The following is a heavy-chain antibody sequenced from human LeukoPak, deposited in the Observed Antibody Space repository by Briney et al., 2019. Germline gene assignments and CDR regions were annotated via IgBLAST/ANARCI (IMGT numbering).Heavy chain of an antibody. CDR3: VRDGIGGSTTLDS. Sequence: PGGSLRLSCAASGFSFGGYGMHWVRQTPGKGLDWVSFVRYDGSKTYYGDSVKGRFTISRDNSNNTVYLQTNRLRPDDTAVYYCVRDGIGGSTTLDSWGQGTLVTVSS. J-gene: IGHJ5*01. CDR1: GFSFGGYG. CDR2: VRYDGSKT. D-gene: IGHD3-16*01. V-gene: IGHV3-30*02.